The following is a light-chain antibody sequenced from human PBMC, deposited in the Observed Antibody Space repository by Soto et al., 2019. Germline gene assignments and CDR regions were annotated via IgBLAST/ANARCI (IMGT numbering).Light chain of an antibody. Sequence: ILMTQSPLSLPVIPGESVSISCRSSQSLLYSNRYNSLDWYLQKPGQSPQLLIYLASNRASGVPGRFRGSGSGTEFTLTISNLQPDDFATYYCQQYENYWTFGQGTKVDIK. CDR2: LAS. J-gene: IGKJ1*01. CDR1: QSLLYSNRYNS. CDR3: QQYENYWT. V-gene: IGKV2-28*01.